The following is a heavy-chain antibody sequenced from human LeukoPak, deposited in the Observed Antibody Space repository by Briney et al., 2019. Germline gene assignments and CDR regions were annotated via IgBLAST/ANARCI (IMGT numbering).Heavy chain of an antibody. J-gene: IGHJ3*02. Sequence: GGYLRLSCAASGFTFSTYTMNWVRQAPGKGLEWVSSSSSSSSYIYYADSVKGRFPISRDNAKNSLYLQMNSLRAEDTAVYYCARGGEYDTLTGYYTAFDIWGQGNMVTVSS. CDR3: ARGGEYDTLTGYYTAFDI. CDR1: GFTFSTYT. D-gene: IGHD3-9*01. CDR2: SSSSSSYI. V-gene: IGHV3-21*01.